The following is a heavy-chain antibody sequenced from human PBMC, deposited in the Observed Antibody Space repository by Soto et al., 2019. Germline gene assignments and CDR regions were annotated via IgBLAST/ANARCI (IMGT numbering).Heavy chain of an antibody. D-gene: IGHD2-2*01. Sequence: EVQLLESGGGLVQPGGSLRLTCAVYGFTLSSYAMNWVRQAPGKGLEWVSGISGSDDSTRYADSAKGRFTISRDNSKNTLYLQMNSLRVEDTAVYYWAKGKPGVILAVPLDCWGQGSLVTVSS. CDR2: ISGSDDST. V-gene: IGHV3-23*01. CDR1: GFTLSSYA. J-gene: IGHJ4*02. CDR3: AKGKPGVILAVPLDC.